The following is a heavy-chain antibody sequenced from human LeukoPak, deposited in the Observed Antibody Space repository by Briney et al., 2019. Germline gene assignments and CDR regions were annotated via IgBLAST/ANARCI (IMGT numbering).Heavy chain of an antibody. Sequence: PGGSLRPSCAASGFTFDDYGMSWVRQAPGKGLEWVAFIRYDGSNKYYADSVKGRFTISRDNSRNTLYLQMNSLRVEDTAVYYCAKEIWPTVTTPGRTYFDYWGQGTLVTVSS. J-gene: IGHJ4*02. CDR1: GFTFDDYG. CDR3: AKEIWPTVTTPGRTYFDY. D-gene: IGHD4-17*01. V-gene: IGHV3-30*02. CDR2: IRYDGSNK.